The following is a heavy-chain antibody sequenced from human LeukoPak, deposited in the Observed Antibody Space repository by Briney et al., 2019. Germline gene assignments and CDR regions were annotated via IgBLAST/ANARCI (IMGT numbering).Heavy chain of an antibody. CDR3: ARDFNVGVCCGGVDY. CDR2: INPSGGST. J-gene: IGHJ4*02. V-gene: IGHV1-46*01. Sequence: ASVKVSCKASGYTFTSYYMHWVRQAPGQGLEWMGIINPSGGSTSYAQKFQGRVTMTRDMSTSTVYMELSSLRSEDTAVYYCARDFNVGVCCGGVDYWGQGTLVTVSS. D-gene: IGHD2-8*01. CDR1: GYTFTSYY.